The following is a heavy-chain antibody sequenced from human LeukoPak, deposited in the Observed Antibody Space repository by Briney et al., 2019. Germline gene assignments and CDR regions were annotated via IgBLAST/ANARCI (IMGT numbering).Heavy chain of an antibody. Sequence: PGGSLRRSCAVSGITLSNNGMSWVRQAPGKGPEWVASISGSGGGTNYADSVKGRFTISRDNPKNTLYLQMNSLTVEDTAVYFCARRGVVIRVILVGFHKEAYYFDSWGQGALVTVSS. CDR3: ARRGVVIRVILVGFHKEAYYFDS. CDR2: ISGSGGGT. D-gene: IGHD3-22*01. J-gene: IGHJ4*02. CDR1: GITLSNNG. V-gene: IGHV3-23*01.